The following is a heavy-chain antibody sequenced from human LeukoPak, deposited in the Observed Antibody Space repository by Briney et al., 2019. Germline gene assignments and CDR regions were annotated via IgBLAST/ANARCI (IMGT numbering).Heavy chain of an antibody. D-gene: IGHD2-2*01. CDR3: AKRPAPIRTFDY. CDR1: GFTFSNYV. CDR2: ISGSGGST. V-gene: IGHV3-23*01. Sequence: GGSLRLSCAASGFTFSNYVMSWVRQAPGKGLEWVSAISGSGGSTYYADSVKGRFTISRDNSKNTLYLQMNSLRAEDTAVYYCAKRPAPIRTFDYWGQGTLVTVSS. J-gene: IGHJ4*02.